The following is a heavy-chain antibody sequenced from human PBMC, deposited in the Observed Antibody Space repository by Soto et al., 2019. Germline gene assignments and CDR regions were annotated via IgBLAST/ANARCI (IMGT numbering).Heavy chain of an antibody. CDR1: GFSLSTSGVG. V-gene: IGHV2-5*02. Sequence: QITLKESGPTLVKPTQTLTLTCTFSGFSLSTSGVGVGWIRQPPGKALEWLALIYWDDDKRYSPSQKSRPTSTKDTSKHQVVITMTNRDPVDTATYYCARSPRIAAADGFDYWGQGTLVTVSS. CDR2: IYWDDDK. D-gene: IGHD6-13*01. CDR3: ARSPRIAAADGFDY. J-gene: IGHJ4*02.